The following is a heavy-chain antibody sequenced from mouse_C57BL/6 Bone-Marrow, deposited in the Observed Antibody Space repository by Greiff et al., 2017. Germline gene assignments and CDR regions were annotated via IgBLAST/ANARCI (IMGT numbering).Heavy chain of an antibody. D-gene: IGHD1-1*01. V-gene: IGHV5-4*01. CDR2: ISDGGSYT. CDR1: GFTFSSYA. CDR3: ARDAYYYGSSLYFDY. Sequence: EVHLVESGGGLVKPGGSLKLSCAASGFTFSSYAMSWVRQTPEKRLEWVATISDGGSYTYYPDNVKGRFPISRDNAKNNLYLQMSQLKSEDTAMYYCARDAYYYGSSLYFDYWGQGTTLTVSS. J-gene: IGHJ2*01.